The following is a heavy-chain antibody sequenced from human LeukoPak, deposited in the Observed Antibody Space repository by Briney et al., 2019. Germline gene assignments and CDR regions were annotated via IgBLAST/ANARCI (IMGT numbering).Heavy chain of an antibody. V-gene: IGHV3-30*04. CDR1: GFTFSSYA. Sequence: RRSLRLSCAASGFTFSSYAMHWVRQAPGKGLEWVAVISYDGSNKYYADSVKGRFTISRDNSKNTLYLQMNSLRAEDTAVYYCARVGIAVAGSFDYWGQGTLVTVSS. J-gene: IGHJ4*02. D-gene: IGHD6-19*01. CDR2: ISYDGSNK. CDR3: ARVGIAVAGSFDY.